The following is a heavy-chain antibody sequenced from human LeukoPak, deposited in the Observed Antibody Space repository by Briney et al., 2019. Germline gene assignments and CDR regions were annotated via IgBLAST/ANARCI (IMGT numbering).Heavy chain of an antibody. CDR1: GGSFSGYY. D-gene: IGHD3-22*01. J-gene: IGHJ2*01. CDR3: ARQRRITMIAVATHWYFDL. CDR2: INHSGST. Sequence: SETLSLTCAVYGGSFSGYYWSWIRQPPGKGLEWIGEINHSGSTNYNPSLKSRVTISVDTSKNQFSLKLSSVTAADTAVYYCARQRRITMIAVATHWYFDLWGRGTLVTVSS. V-gene: IGHV4-34*01.